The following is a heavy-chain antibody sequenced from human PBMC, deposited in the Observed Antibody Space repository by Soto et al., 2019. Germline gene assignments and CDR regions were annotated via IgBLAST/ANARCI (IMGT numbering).Heavy chain of an antibody. CDR3: ARDEPGDYDILTGYLRYYYYGMDV. V-gene: IGHV1-69*13. Sequence: SVKVSCKASGGTFSSYAISWVRQAPGQGLEWMGGIIPIFGTANYAQKFQGRVTITADESTSTAYMELSSLRSEDTAVYYCARDEPGDYDILTGYLRYYYYGMDVWGQGTTVTVSS. D-gene: IGHD3-9*01. J-gene: IGHJ6*02. CDR1: GGTFSSYA. CDR2: IIPIFGTA.